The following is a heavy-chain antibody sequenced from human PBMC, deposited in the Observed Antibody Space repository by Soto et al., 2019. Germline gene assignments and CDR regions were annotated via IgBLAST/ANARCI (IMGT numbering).Heavy chain of an antibody. Sequence: PGGSLRLSCAASGFTFSSYWMHWVRQAPGKGLVWVSRINSDGSGTSYADSVKGRFTISRDNAKNTLYLQMNSLRAEDTAVYYCARYASFSATSYWYYGMDVWGQGTTVTVSS. D-gene: IGHD1-26*01. J-gene: IGHJ6*02. CDR2: INSDGSGT. CDR1: GFTFSSYW. CDR3: ARYASFSATSYWYYGMDV. V-gene: IGHV3-74*01.